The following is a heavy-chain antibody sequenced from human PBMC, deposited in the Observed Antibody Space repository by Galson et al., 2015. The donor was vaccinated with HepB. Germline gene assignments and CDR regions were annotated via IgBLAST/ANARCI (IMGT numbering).Heavy chain of an antibody. V-gene: IGHV3-15*01. D-gene: IGHD3-22*01. Sequence: LRLSCAASGFTFSNAWMSWVRQAPGKGLEWVGRIKSKTDGGTTDYAAPVKGRFTISRDDSKNTLYLQMNSLKTEDTAVYYCTTPPMRWLLLSGWGQGTLVTVSS. J-gene: IGHJ4*02. CDR3: TTPPMRWLLLSG. CDR2: IKSKTDGGTT. CDR1: GFTFSNAW.